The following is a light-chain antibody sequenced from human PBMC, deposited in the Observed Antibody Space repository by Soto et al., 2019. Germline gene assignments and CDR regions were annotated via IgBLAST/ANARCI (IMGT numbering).Light chain of an antibody. Sequence: QSALTQPRSVSGSPGQSVTISCTGSSSDVGGYNDVSWYQQYPGKAPRLMIYDVTKRPSGVPDRFSGSKSGNTASLTISGLKAEDEADYYCCSYAGRYTYVFGSGTKVTVL. CDR1: SSDVGGYND. CDR2: DVT. J-gene: IGLJ1*01. V-gene: IGLV2-11*01. CDR3: CSYAGRYTYV.